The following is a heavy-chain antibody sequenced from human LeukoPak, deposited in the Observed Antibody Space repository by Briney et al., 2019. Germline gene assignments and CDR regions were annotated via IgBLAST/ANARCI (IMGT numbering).Heavy chain of an antibody. J-gene: IGHJ4*02. Sequence: PGGSLRLSCAASGFTFSSYGMHWVRQAPGKGLEWVAVIWYDGSNKYYADSVKGRFTISRDNSKSTLYLQMNSLRAEDTAVYYCARVLGGSSGWWGFDYWGQGTLVTVSS. CDR2: IWYDGSNK. D-gene: IGHD6-19*01. CDR1: GFTFSSYG. CDR3: ARVLGGSSGWWGFDY. V-gene: IGHV3-33*01.